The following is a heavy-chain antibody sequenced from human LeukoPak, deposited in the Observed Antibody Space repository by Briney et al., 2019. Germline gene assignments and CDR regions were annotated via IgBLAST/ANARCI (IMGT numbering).Heavy chain of an antibody. J-gene: IGHJ2*01. CDR1: GGSISGYY. D-gene: IGHD1-1*01. Sequence: SETLSLTCTVSGGSISGYYWSWTRQPAGKGLEWIGRIFGSGNTNYNPSLKGRVTMSLDTSKSQFSLNLRSVTAADTAVYYCARATATWYFDLWGRSTLVTVTS. CDR3: ARATATWYFDL. CDR2: IFGSGNT. V-gene: IGHV4-4*07.